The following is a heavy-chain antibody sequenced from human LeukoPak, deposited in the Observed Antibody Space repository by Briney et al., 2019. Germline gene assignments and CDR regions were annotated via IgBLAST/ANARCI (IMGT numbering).Heavy chain of an antibody. CDR1: GFTFSSYG. CDR3: VRGQATAWGLDY. D-gene: IGHD6-13*01. CDR2: ISTDARTI. J-gene: IGHJ4*02. V-gene: IGHV3-74*01. Sequence: GGSLRLSCAASGFTFSSYGMHWVRQVPGKGLVWVSHISTDARTITYADFVKGRFTISRDNAKNTLYLQMNSLRAEDTALYYCVRGQATAWGLDYWGQGTLVTVSS.